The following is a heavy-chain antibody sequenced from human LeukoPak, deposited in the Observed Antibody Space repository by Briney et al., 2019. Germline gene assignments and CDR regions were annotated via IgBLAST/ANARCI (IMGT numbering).Heavy chain of an antibody. Sequence: SETLSLTCTVSGGSISSSSYHWGWIRQPPGKGLEWIVSTSDSGSTYSNPSHKTRVTIAVDTSKNQHSLKLSSVTAADTSVYYCARHGYMVVTLFDYWGQGTLVTVSS. CDR1: GGSISSSSYH. V-gene: IGHV4-39*01. CDR2: TSDSGST. CDR3: ARHGYMVVTLFDY. J-gene: IGHJ4*02. D-gene: IGHD4/OR15-4a*01.